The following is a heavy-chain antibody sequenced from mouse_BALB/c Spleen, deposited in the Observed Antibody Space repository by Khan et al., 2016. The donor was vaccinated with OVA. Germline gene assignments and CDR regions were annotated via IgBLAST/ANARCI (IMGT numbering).Heavy chain of an antibody. V-gene: IGHV1S135*01. CDR2: IDPFNGGT. Sequence: EVQLQQSGPELMKPGASVKISCKASGYSFTSYYIHWVKQSHGKSLEWIGYIDPFNGGTTYNQKFKGKATLTVDKSSSTAYMHLSSLTSEDSAVYYCASHGYDAWFAYWGQGTLVTVSA. D-gene: IGHD2-2*01. CDR1: GYSFTSYY. J-gene: IGHJ3*01. CDR3: ASHGYDAWFAY.